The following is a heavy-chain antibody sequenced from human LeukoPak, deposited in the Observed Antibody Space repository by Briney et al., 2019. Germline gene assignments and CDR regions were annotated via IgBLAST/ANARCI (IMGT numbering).Heavy chain of an antibody. D-gene: IGHD4-17*01. Sequence: PGGSLRLSCAASGFTVSSNYMSWVRQAPGRGLEWVANIKQDGSDRYYVGSVKGRFTISRDNAKTSLFLQLTNLRAEDTAVYYCAREVYGDNYFDYWGRGTLVTVAS. V-gene: IGHV3-7*05. CDR3: AREVYGDNYFDY. CDR1: GFTVSSNY. J-gene: IGHJ4*02. CDR2: IKQDGSDR.